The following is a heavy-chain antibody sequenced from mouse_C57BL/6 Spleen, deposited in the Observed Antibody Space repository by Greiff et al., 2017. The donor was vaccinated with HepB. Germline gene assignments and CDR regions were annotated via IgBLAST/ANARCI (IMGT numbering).Heavy chain of an antibody. J-gene: IGHJ2*01. CDR3: ARGHYSKKDYFDY. V-gene: IGHV1-59*01. D-gene: IGHD2-5*01. CDR1: GYTFTSYW. Sequence: VQLKQPGAELVRPGTSVKLSCKASGYTFTSYWMHWVKQRPGQGLEWIGVIDPSDSYTNYNQKFKGKATLTVDTSSSTAYMQLSSLTSEDSAVYYCARGHYSKKDYFDYWGQGTTLTVSS. CDR2: IDPSDSYT.